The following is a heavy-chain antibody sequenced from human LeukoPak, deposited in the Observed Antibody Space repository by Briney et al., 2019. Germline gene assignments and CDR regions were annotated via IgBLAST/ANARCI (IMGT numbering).Heavy chain of an antibody. V-gene: IGHV4-59*01. CDR3: ARDGSYGNFDY. CDR2: IYYSGST. J-gene: IGHJ4*02. Sequence: SETLSLTCTVSGGSISSYYWSWLRQPPGKELEWIGYIYYSGSTNYNPSLKSRVTISVDTSKNQFSLKLSSVTAADAALYYCARDGSYGNFDYWGQGTLVTVSS. D-gene: IGHD5-18*01. CDR1: GGSISSYY.